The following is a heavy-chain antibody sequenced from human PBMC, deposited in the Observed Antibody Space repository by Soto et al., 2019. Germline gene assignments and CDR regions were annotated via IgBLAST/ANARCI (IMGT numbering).Heavy chain of an antibody. CDR1: GYTFTSDD. Sequence: QVQLVQSGAEVKKPGASVKVSCKASGYTFTSDDINWVRQDTGQGLEWMGWMNPNSGNTGYAQKVQGRVTMNRNTSISTAYMELSSLRSEDTAVYYCASGDYYCYGMDVWGQGTTVTVSS. CDR3: ASGDYYCYGMDV. V-gene: IGHV1-8*01. CDR2: MNPNSGNT. J-gene: IGHJ6*02.